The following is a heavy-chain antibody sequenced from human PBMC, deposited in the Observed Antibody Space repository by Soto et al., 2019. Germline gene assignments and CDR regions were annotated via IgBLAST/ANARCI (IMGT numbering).Heavy chain of an antibody. J-gene: IGHJ5*02. D-gene: IGHD2-2*01. Sequence: GGSLRLSCAASGFTFSDYYMSWIRQAPGKGLEWVSYISSSSIYTNYADSVKGRFTISRDNAKNSLYLQMNSLRAEDTAVYYCARAGAVPYNWFDPWGQGTMVTV. CDR3: ARAGAVPYNWFDP. V-gene: IGHV3-11*06. CDR1: GFTFSDYY. CDR2: ISSSSIYT.